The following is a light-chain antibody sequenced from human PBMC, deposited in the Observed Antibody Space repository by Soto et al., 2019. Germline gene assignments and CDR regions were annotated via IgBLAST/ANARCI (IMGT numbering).Light chain of an antibody. V-gene: IGKV1-27*01. CDR3: QKYSSAPFT. J-gene: IGKJ3*01. CDR1: QDIDNS. Sequence: DIHMTQSPSSLSASVRDRVTITCRASQDIDNSLAWYQQQAGKVPKLLIYAASTLQSGVPPRFSGSGSGTEFTRTISSLQPEDVATYYCQKYSSAPFTFGAGTKVDIK. CDR2: AAS.